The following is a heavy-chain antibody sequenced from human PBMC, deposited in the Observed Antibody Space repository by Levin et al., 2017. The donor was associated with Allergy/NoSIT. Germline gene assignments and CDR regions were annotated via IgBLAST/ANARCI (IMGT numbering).Heavy chain of an antibody. Sequence: PGGSLRLSCAASGFTFSNAWMSWVRQAPGKGLEWVGRIKSKTDGGTTDYAAPVKGRFTISRDDSKNTLYLQMNSLKTEDTAVYYCTTEDLGELLLDYYYGMDVWGQGTTVTVSS. CDR1: GFTFSNAW. CDR3: TTEDLGELLLDYYYGMDV. J-gene: IGHJ6*02. CDR2: IKSKTDGGTT. D-gene: IGHD1-26*01. V-gene: IGHV3-15*01.